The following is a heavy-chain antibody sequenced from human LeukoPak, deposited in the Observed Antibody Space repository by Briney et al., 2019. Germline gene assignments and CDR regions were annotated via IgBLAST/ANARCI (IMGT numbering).Heavy chain of an antibody. Sequence: TGGSLRLSCAASGFTFSDYYMSWIRQAPGKGLEWVSYISSSGSTIYYADSVKGRFTISRDNAKNSLYLQMNSLRAEDTAVYYCARVDYDFGSGPSAGHNFDYWGQGTLVTVSS. CDR3: ARVDYDFGSGPSAGHNFDY. CDR1: GFTFSDYY. D-gene: IGHD3-3*01. V-gene: IGHV3-11*01. J-gene: IGHJ4*02. CDR2: ISSSGSTI.